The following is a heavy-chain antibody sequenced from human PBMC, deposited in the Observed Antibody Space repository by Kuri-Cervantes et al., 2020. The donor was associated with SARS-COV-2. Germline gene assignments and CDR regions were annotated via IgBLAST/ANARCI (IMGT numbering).Heavy chain of an antibody. D-gene: IGHD1-1*01. Sequence: GESLKISCSASGFTFNAYSMHWVRQAPGKGLEYVSAISSNGETTYYADSVKGRFIISRDNSKNTLFLQMRGLRAEDTAVYFCVTRGGSEAFDVWGQGTMVTVSS. CDR1: GFTFNAYS. V-gene: IGHV3-64D*06. J-gene: IGHJ3*01. CDR3: VTRGGSEAFDV. CDR2: ISSNGETT.